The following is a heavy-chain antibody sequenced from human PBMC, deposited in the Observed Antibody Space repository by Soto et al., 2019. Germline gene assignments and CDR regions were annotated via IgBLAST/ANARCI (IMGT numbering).Heavy chain of an antibody. D-gene: IGHD2-2*01. J-gene: IGHJ2*01. V-gene: IGHV4-59*08. CDR1: GGSISSYY. Sequence: SETLSLTCTVSGGSISSYYWSWIRQPPGKGLEWIGYIYYSGSTNYNPSLKSRVTISVDTSKNQFSLKLSSVTAADTAGYYCARRSFTSDWYFDLWGRGTLVTVSS. CDR2: IYYSGST. CDR3: ARRSFTSDWYFDL.